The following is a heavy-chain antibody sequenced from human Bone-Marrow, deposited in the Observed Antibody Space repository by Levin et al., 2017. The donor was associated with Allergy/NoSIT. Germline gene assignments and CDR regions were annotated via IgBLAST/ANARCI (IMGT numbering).Heavy chain of an antibody. Sequence: HPGGSLRLSCEASGFTFDNYAITWVRQAPGKGLEWVSAISGDARHIYYADSVKGRFTISRDRAKYTVYLQMNSLRVEDTAVYYCAKRGGYCSGGICPYYFDYWGQGTLVTVSS. V-gene: IGHV3-23*01. CDR2: ISGDARHI. J-gene: IGHJ4*02. D-gene: IGHD2-15*01. CDR1: GFTFDNYA. CDR3: AKRGGYCSGGICPYYFDY.